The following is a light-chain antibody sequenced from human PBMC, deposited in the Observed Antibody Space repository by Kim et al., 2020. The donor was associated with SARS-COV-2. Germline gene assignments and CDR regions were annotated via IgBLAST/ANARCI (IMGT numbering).Light chain of an antibody. CDR3: NSRGSNDNVL. V-gene: IGLV3-19*01. J-gene: IGLJ2*01. CDR1: SLRSYY. Sequence: VALGQTVRITCQGDSLRSYYATWYQQKPVQAPIVVIYGKNNRPSGIPDRFSGSSSGDTASLTITGTQAGDEADYYCNSRGSNDNVLFGGGTKLTVL. CDR2: GKN.